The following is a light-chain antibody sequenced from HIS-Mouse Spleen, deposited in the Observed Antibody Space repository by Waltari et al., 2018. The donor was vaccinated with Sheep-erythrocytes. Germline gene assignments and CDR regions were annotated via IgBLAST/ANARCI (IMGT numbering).Light chain of an antibody. CDR2: EGS. V-gene: IGLV2-23*01. J-gene: IGLJ3*02. Sequence: QSALTQPASVSGSPGQSITISCTGTSSDVGSANLASCSQQPPGKAPKLMIYEGSKRPSGVSNRFSGSKSGNTASLTISGLQAEDEADYYCCSYAGSSTPWVFGGGTKLTVL. CDR1: SSDVGSANL. CDR3: CSYAGSSTPWV.